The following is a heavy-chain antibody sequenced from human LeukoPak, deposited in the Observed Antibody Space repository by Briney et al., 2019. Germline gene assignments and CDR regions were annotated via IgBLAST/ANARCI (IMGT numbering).Heavy chain of an antibody. Sequence: PGGSLRLSCAASGFTFSSYWMSWVCKAPGKGLEWVANIKQDGSEKYYVGSVNGRLTISRDNAKKSEYLQIHRLRGEDTAVYYCARSRGGLGFNGYWGPGTLVTVSS. CDR2: IKQDGSEK. D-gene: IGHD3-16*01. J-gene: IGHJ4*02. CDR1: GFTFSSYW. CDR3: ARSRGGLGFNGY. V-gene: IGHV3-7*01.